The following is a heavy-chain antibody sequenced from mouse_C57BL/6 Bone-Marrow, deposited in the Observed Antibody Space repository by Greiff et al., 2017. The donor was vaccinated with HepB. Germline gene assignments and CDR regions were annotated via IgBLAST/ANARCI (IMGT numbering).Heavy chain of an antibody. CDR3: ALSSPFAMDY. Sequence: VQLKQSGTVLARPGASVKMSCKTSGYTFTSYWMHWVKQRTGQGLEWIGAIYPGNSDTSYNQKFMGKATFSVDRSSSTVYMVLNSLTSEDPAVYYCALSSPFAMDYWGQGTSVTVSS. V-gene: IGHV1-5*01. CDR2: IYPGNSDT. CDR1: GYTFTSYW. J-gene: IGHJ4*01. D-gene: IGHD1-1*01.